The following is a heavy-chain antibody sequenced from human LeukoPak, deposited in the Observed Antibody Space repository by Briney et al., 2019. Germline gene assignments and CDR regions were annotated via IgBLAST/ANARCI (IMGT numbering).Heavy chain of an antibody. V-gene: IGHV3-7*01. CDR2: IKQDGSEK. Sequence: PGGSLRLSCAASGFTFSSYWMSWVRQAPGKGLEWVANIKQDGSEKYYVDSVKGRFTISRDNAKNSLYPQMNSLRAEDTAVYYCARDPEYYDSSGCDFWGQGTLVTVSS. CDR3: ARDPEYYDSSGCDF. CDR1: GFTFSSYW. D-gene: IGHD3-22*01. J-gene: IGHJ4*02.